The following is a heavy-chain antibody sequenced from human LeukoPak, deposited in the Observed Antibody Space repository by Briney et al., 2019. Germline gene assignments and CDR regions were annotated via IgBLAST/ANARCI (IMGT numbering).Heavy chain of an antibody. V-gene: IGHV4-30-2*01. Sequence: SETLSRTGAVSGGSICSGGYSWSWIRQPPGKGLGWIGYIYNSGSTYYNPSLKSRDTISVDRSKNQFSLKLSSVTAADAAVYYCARADGYCSSTSCYEEPMFDPWGQGTLVTVSS. CDR3: ARADGYCSSTSCYEEPMFDP. CDR2: IYNSGST. CDR1: GGSICSGGYS. J-gene: IGHJ5*02. D-gene: IGHD2-2*03.